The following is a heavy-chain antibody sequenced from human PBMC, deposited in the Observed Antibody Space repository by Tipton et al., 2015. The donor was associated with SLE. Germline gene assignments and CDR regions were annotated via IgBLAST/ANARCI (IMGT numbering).Heavy chain of an antibody. V-gene: IGHV4-31*03. D-gene: IGHD5-12*01. Sequence: TLSLTCTVSGVSINDYYWSWLRQLPGKGLEWIGHIYNSGSPNYNPSLRSRVTISGDTSKNQFSLKLTFVTAADTAIYYCSRGGVGGYDYFDYWGQGTLVTVSS. CDR1: GVSINDYY. CDR3: SRGGVGGYDYFDY. J-gene: IGHJ4*02. CDR2: IYNSGSP.